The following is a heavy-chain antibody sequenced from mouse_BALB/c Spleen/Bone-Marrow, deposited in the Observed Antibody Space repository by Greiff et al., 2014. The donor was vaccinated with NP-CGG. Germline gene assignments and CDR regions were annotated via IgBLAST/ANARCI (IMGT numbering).Heavy chain of an antibody. J-gene: IGHJ2*01. V-gene: IGHV5-12-2*01. Sequence: EVQRVESGGGLVQPGGSLKLSCAASGFTFSSYTMSWVRQTPEKRLEWVAYISNGGGSTYYPDTVKGQFTVTRDNAKNTLYLQMNSLKSKDTAMYYCASHGDSRGYYFDYWGQGTTLTVSS. D-gene: IGHD1-1*01. CDR1: GFTFSSYT. CDR2: ISNGGGST. CDR3: ASHGDSRGYYFDY.